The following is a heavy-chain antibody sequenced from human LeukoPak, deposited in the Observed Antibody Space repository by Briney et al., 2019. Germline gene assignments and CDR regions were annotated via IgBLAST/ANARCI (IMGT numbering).Heavy chain of an antibody. CDR3: VREGGTSYGSASVY. D-gene: IGHD5-18*01. V-gene: IGHV3-48*02. J-gene: IGHJ4*02. CDR1: GFTFSSYG. Sequence: GGSLRLSCAASGFTFSSYGMHWVRQAPGKGLEWISYINNSDTTIYYADSVKGRFTISRDNAKNSLYLQMNSLRDEDTAVYYCVREGGTSYGSASVYWGQGTLVTVSS. CDR2: INNSDTTI.